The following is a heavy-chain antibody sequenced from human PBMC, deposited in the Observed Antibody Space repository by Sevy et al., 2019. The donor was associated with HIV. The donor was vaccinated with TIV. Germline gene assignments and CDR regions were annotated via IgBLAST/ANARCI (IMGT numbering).Heavy chain of an antibody. V-gene: IGHV3-7*01. D-gene: IGHD3-22*01. CDR3: ARAVITNY. CDR2: IKQDGSEK. Sequence: GGSLRLSCAASGFTFSSFWMTWVRQAPGKGLEWVANIKQDGSEKYYVDSVKGRFTISRDNAKNSLYLQMNSLRAEDTAMYCCARAVITNYWGQGTLVTVSS. CDR1: GFTFSSFW. J-gene: IGHJ4*02.